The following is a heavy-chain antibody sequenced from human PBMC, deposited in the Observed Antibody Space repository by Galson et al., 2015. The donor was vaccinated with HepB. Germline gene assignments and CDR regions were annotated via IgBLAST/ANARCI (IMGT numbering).Heavy chain of an antibody. D-gene: IGHD2-2*01. V-gene: IGHV5-51*01. CDR1: GYSFTSYW. CDR3: ARLDARYQLPHGGDAFDI. CDR2: IYPGDSDT. J-gene: IGHJ3*02. Sequence: QSGAEVKKPGESLKISCKGSGYSFTSYWIGWVRQMPGKGLEWMGIIYPGDSDTRYSPSFQGQVTISADKSISTAYLQWSSLKASDTAMYYCARLDARYQLPHGGDAFDIWGQGTMVTVSS.